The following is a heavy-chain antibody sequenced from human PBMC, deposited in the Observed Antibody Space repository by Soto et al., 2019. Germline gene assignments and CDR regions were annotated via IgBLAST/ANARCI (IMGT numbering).Heavy chain of an antibody. V-gene: IGHV3-30*18. D-gene: IGHD3-22*01. J-gene: IGHJ4*02. CDR1: GFIFSSYG. CDR3: AKDDYYDNSPDY. CDR2: ISYDGSKE. Sequence: QVPLVESGGGVVQPGRSLRLSCAASGFIFSSYGMHWVRQAPGTALEWVSVISYDGSKEYYADSVKGRFTISRDNSDNTLYLQMNSLSAEDTAVYHCAKDDYYDNSPDYWGQGTMLTVSS.